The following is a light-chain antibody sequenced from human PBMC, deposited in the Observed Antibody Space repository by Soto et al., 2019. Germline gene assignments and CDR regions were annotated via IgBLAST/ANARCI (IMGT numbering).Light chain of an antibody. V-gene: IGKV3-15*01. CDR1: QSVNRN. J-gene: IGKJ4*01. CDR2: GAS. Sequence: EIVMTQSPATLSVSPGERATLSCRASQSVNRNIAWSQQKPGQAPRLLIYGASTRATGVPARFSGSGSGTEFTLTISSLQSEDFAVYYCQQRSNWPRLTFGGGTKVEIK. CDR3: QQRSNWPRLT.